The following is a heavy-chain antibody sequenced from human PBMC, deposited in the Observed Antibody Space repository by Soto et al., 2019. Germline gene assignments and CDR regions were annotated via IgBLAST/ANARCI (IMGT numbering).Heavy chain of an antibody. D-gene: IGHD2-15*01. CDR2: INAGNGNT. CDR3: ARPIARVVVAATYWYFDL. CDR1: GYTFTSYA. Sequence: QVPLVQSGAEVKKPGASVKVSCKASGYTFTSYAMHWVRQAPGQRLEWMGWINAGNGNTKYSQKFQGRVTITRDTSASTAYMELSSLRSEDTAVYYCARPIARVVVAATYWYFDLWGRGTLVTVSS. J-gene: IGHJ2*01. V-gene: IGHV1-3*01.